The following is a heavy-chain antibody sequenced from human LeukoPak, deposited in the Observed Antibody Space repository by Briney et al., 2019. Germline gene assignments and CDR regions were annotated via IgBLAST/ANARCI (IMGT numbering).Heavy chain of an antibody. CDR3: VRESHAWAFDA. Sequence: GGSLRLSCAASGFIFSDSDMHWVRQTPGKGLEWVSAIGTGDDTYYPDSVKGRFTISRENAKNSLYLQMNSLRDGDTAVYYCVRESHAWAFDAWGQGTMVTVSS. D-gene: IGHD2-2*01. J-gene: IGHJ3*01. CDR2: IGTGDDT. V-gene: IGHV3-13*04. CDR1: GFIFSDSD.